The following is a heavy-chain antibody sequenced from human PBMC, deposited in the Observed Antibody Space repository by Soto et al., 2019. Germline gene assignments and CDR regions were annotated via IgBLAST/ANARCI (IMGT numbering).Heavy chain of an antibody. CDR3: ARSLYSGSYTNWFDP. V-gene: IGHV4-59*01. J-gene: IGHJ5*02. CDR1: GCSMRSYY. D-gene: IGHD1-26*01. Sequence: SESLSLTCTVSGCSMRSYYWSWIRQPPGKGLEYIGYIYYSGSTNYNPSLKSRVTISVDTSKKQFSLKLSSVTAADTAVYYCARSLYSGSYTNWFDPWGQGTLVTVPS. CDR2: IYYSGST.